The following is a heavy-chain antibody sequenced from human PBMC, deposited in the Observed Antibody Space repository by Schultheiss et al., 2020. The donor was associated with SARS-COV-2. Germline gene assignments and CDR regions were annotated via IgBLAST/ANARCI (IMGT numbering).Heavy chain of an antibody. CDR3: ASGSSWDYYDSSGSNDY. V-gene: IGHV4-59*01. CDR2: IYYSGST. Sequence: SQTLSLTCAVYGGSFSGYYWSWIRQPPGKGLEWIGYIYYSGSTNYNPSLKSRVTISVDTSKNQFSLKLSSVTAADTAVYYCASGSSWDYYDSSGSNDYWGQGTLVTVSS. J-gene: IGHJ4*02. CDR1: GGSFSGYY. D-gene: IGHD3-22*01.